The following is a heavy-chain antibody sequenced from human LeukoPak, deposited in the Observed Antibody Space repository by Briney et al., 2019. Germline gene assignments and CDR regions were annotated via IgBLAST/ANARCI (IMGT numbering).Heavy chain of an antibody. Sequence: KPGGSLRLSCAASGFTFSSYSMNWVRQAPGKGLEWVSSISSSSSYIYYADSVKGRSTISRDNAKNSLYLQMNSLRAEDTAVYYCARDSAYCGGDCYAGDDYWGQGTLVTVSS. CDR1: GFTFSSYS. CDR3: ARDSAYCGGDCYAGDDY. J-gene: IGHJ4*02. CDR2: ISSSSSYI. V-gene: IGHV3-21*01. D-gene: IGHD2-21*02.